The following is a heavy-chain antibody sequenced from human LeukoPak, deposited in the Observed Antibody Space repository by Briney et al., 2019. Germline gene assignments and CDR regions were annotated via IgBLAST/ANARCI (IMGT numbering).Heavy chain of an antibody. D-gene: IGHD6-6*01. CDR3: ARDRQVDY. Sequence: GGSLRLSCAASGFTFSDYNMNWVRQAPGKGLEWVSSISSSSYTYYVDSVKGRFTIPRDTAKNSLYLQMNSLRAEDTAVYYCARDRQVDYWGQGTLVTVSS. CDR2: ISSSSYT. V-gene: IGHV3-69-1*01. J-gene: IGHJ4*02. CDR1: GFTFSDYN.